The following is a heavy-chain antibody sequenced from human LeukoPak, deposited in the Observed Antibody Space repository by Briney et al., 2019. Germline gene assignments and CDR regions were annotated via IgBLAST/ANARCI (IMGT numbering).Heavy chain of an antibody. J-gene: IGHJ3*02. CDR3: AVRVAAAGIKGAFDI. V-gene: IGHV3-48*01. D-gene: IGHD6-13*01. CDR2: IGTSSTTI. CDR1: GFTFSSYT. Sequence: GGSLRLSCAASGFTFSSYTMNWVRQPPGKGLEWVSNIGTSSTTIYYADSVKGRFTISRDNSKNTLYLQMNSLRAEDTAVYYCAVRVAAAGIKGAFDIWGQGTMVTVSS.